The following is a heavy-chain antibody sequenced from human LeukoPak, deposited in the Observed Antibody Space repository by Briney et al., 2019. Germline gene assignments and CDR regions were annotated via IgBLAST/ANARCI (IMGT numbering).Heavy chain of an antibody. CDR3: ARVSPSGWYTPPQYYFDY. V-gene: IGHV4-59*01. CDR1: GGSISSYY. CDR2: IYYSGST. Sequence: SETLSLTCTVSGGSISSYYWSWIRQPPGKGLEWIRYIYYSGSTNYNPSLKSRVTISVDTSKNQFSLKLSSVTAADTAVYYCARVSPSGWYTPPQYYFDYWGQGTLVTVSS. J-gene: IGHJ4*02. D-gene: IGHD6-19*01.